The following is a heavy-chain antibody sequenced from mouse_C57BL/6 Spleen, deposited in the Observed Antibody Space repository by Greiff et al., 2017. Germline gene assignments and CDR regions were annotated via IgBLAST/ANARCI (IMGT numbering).Heavy chain of an antibody. J-gene: IGHJ3*01. CDR2: IDPSDSAT. D-gene: IGHD1-1*01. Sequence: QVQLQQPGAELVRPGSSVKLSCKASGYTFTSSWLHWVKQRPIPGLEWIGNIDPSDSATHYNQKFKDKATLTVDKSSSTAYMQLSSLTSEDSAVYYCARDYYGSSYGAYWGQGTLVTVSA. CDR1: GYTFTSSW. V-gene: IGHV1-52*01. CDR3: ARDYYGSSYGAY.